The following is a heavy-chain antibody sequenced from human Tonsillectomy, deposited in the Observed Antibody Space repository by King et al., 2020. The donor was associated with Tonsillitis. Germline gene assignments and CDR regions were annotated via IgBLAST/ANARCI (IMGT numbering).Heavy chain of an antibody. D-gene: IGHD3-22*01. J-gene: IGHJ3*02. CDR1: GFIFSSSA. CDR2: ISGSGGNT. CDR3: AKSGQLYYHSSGYNDI. V-gene: IGHV3-23*04. Sequence: VQLVESGGGLVRPGGSLRLSCAASGFIFSSSAMSWVRQAPGKGLDWVSGISGSGGNTYYADSVKGRLTISRDNSKNTLYLQMNSLRAEDTAVYYCAKSGQLYYHSSGYNDIWGQGTMVTVSS.